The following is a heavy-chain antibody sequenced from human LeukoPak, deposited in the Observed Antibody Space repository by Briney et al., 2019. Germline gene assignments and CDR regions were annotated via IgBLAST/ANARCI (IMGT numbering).Heavy chain of an antibody. V-gene: IGHV4-34*01. Sequence: SETLSLTCAVYGGSLSGYYWSWIRQPPGKGLEWIGEISHSGSTNYNPSLKSRVTISVDTSKNQFSLKLTSVTAADTAVYYCARLLQTAFGGKYWGQGTLVTVSS. D-gene: IGHD3-10*01. CDR2: ISHSGST. J-gene: IGHJ4*02. CDR1: GGSLSGYY. CDR3: ARLLQTAFGGKY.